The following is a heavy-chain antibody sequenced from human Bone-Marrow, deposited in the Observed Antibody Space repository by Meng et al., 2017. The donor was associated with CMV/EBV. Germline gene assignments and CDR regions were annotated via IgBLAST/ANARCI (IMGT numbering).Heavy chain of an antibody. D-gene: IGHD3-3*01. CDR1: GFTFSDYS. Sequence: GESLKISCAASGFTFSDYSVNWVRQAPGKGLEWVSSISSSSSYIYYADSVKGRFTISRDNAKNSLYLQMNSLRAEDTAVYYCARDAYHYDFWSDRTSIDYWGQGTLVTVSS. V-gene: IGHV3-21*01. CDR3: ARDAYHYDFWSDRTSIDY. J-gene: IGHJ4*02. CDR2: ISSSSSYI.